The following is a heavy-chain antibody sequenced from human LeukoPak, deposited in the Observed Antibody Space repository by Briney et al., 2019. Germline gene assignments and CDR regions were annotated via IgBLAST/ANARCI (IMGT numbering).Heavy chain of an antibody. CDR2: ITWNGGST. V-gene: IGHV3-20*04. J-gene: IGHJ2*01. Sequence: AGGSLRLSCAVSGFTFSDYWMNWVRQAPGKGLEWVSGITWNGGSTGYADSVKGRFTISRDNAKNSLYLQMNSLRAEDTALYYCASHDCSSTSCYTRRSDFDLWGRGTLVTVSS. CDR1: GFTFSDYW. CDR3: ASHDCSSTSCYTRRSDFDL. D-gene: IGHD2-2*02.